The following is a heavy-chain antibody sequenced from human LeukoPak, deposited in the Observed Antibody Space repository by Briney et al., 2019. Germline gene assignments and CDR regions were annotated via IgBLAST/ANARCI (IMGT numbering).Heavy chain of an antibody. V-gene: IGHV1-8*01. CDR3: ARYSSSWYVSWFDP. D-gene: IGHD6-13*01. Sequence: ASVKVSCKASGYTFTSYDINWVRQATGQGLEWMGWMNPNSGNTGYAQKFQGRVTMTRNTSISTAYIERSSLRSEDTAVYYCARYSSSWYVSWFDPWGQGTLVTVSS. CDR1: GYTFTSYD. J-gene: IGHJ5*02. CDR2: MNPNSGNT.